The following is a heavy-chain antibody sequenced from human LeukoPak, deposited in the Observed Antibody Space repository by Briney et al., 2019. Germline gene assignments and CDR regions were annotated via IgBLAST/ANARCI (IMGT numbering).Heavy chain of an antibody. J-gene: IGHJ4*02. CDR2: INPSSGGT. CDR3: ARDRSSGYPFDY. CDR1: GYTFTGYY. V-gene: IGHV1-2*02. D-gene: IGHD3-22*01. Sequence: ASVKVSCKASGYTFTGYYMHWVRQAPGQGLEWMGWINPSSGGTNYAQKFQGRVTMTRDTSISTAYMELSRLRSDDTAVYYCARDRSSGYPFDYWGQGTLVTVSS.